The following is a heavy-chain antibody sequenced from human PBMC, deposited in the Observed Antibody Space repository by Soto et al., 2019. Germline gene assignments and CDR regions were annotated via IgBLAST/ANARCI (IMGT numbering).Heavy chain of an antibody. J-gene: IGHJ5*02. CDR2: INPNSGGT. D-gene: IGHD3-10*01. CDR3: ARDAISTVRGTNNWFDP. Sequence: ASVKVSCKASGYTFTGYYMHWVRQAPGQGLEWMGWINPNSGGTNYAQKFQGRVTMTRDTSISTAYMELSRLRADDTAVYYCARDAISTVRGTNNWFDPWGREPWSPSPQ. V-gene: IGHV1-2*02. CDR1: GYTFTGYY.